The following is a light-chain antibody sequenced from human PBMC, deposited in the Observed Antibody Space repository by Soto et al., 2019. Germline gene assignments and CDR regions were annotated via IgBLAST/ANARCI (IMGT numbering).Light chain of an antibody. Sequence: QSALTQPASVSGSPGQSITISCTGTSSDVGGYNYVSWYQQHPGNAPKLMIYDVSNRPSGVSNRFSGSKSGNTASLTISGLQAEDEADYSCRSYTSSSTLEVFGTGTKVTVL. CDR2: DVS. J-gene: IGLJ1*01. V-gene: IGLV2-14*01. CDR3: RSYTSSSTLEV. CDR1: SSDVGGYNY.